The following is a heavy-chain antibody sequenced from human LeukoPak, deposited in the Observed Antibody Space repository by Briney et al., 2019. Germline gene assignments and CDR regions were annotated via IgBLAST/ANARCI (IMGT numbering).Heavy chain of an antibody. CDR3: TSGAYYYDSSGGY. Sequence: PGGSLRLSCAASGFTFDDYAMHWVRQASGKGLEWVGRIRSKANSYATAYAASVKGRFTISRDDSKNTAYLQMNSLKTEDTAVYYCTSGAYYYDSSGGYWGQGTLVTVSS. D-gene: IGHD3-22*01. CDR1: GFTFDDYA. CDR2: IRSKANSYAT. V-gene: IGHV3-73*01. J-gene: IGHJ4*02.